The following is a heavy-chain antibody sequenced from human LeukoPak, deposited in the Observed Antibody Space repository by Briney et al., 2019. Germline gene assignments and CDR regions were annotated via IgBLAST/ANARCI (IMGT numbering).Heavy chain of an antibody. CDR3: ATCSGGSCYPRGYYYYYMDV. CDR2: ISSSSSYI. Sequence: NPGGSLRLSCAASGFTFSSYSMNWVRQAPGKGLEWVSSISSSSSYIYYADSVKGRFTISRDNAKNSLYLQMNSLRAEDTAVYYCATCSGGSCYPRGYYYYYMDVWGKGTTVTVSS. D-gene: IGHD2-15*01. J-gene: IGHJ6*03. CDR1: GFTFSSYS. V-gene: IGHV3-21*01.